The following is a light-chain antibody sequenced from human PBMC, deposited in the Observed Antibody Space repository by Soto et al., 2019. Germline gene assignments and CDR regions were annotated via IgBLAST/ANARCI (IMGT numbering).Light chain of an antibody. CDR1: QGIRND. V-gene: IGKV1-17*01. CDR3: QQYNSYSRA. Sequence: IQMTQSPSSLSASVGYRFTISCRASQGIRNDLSWYQHKPVKAPKLLIFAASNLQSGVPSSFSGSGSGTEFTLTISSLQPDDFATYYGQQYNSYSRAFGQGTQREIK. CDR2: AAS. J-gene: IGKJ5*01.